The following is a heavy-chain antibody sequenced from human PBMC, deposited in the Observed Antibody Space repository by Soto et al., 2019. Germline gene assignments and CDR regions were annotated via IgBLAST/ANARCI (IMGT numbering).Heavy chain of an antibody. CDR3: ARGTGLNDGSDL. Sequence: QVHLVQSGGEVKKPGASVKISCQTSGYTFSNYGITWVRQAPGQGLAWVGWVNGDSGNTNYAQNMEGRVTMTTDASTATAEMELRNLRADDTATYYCARGTGLNDGSDLWGQGTVGSVSS. J-gene: IGHJ3*01. CDR2: VNGDSGNT. V-gene: IGHV1-18*01. CDR1: GYTFSNYG.